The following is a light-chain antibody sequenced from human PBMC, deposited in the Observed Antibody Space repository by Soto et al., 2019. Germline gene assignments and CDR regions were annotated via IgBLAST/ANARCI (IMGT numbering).Light chain of an antibody. J-gene: IGKJ1*01. Sequence: EIVMTQSPATLSVSPGERATLSCRASQSVSSNLAWYQQKPGQAPRLLIYGASTRATGILARFSGSGSGTEFTLTISSLQSEDFAVYYCQQYNNWPWGGTFGQGTKVEIK. V-gene: IGKV3-15*01. CDR3: QQYNNWPWGGT. CDR2: GAS. CDR1: QSVSSN.